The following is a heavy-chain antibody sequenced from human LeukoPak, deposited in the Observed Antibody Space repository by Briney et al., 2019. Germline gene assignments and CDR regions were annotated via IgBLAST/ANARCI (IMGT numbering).Heavy chain of an antibody. J-gene: IGHJ3*02. CDR3: ARYEVGSSWAQAFDM. CDR1: NDSIKDYY. Sequence: SETLSLTCTVSNDSIKDYYWNWIRQSPGEGLEWIGFISNGGSTNYNPSLKSRVTISKDTSKRQFSLKLSSVTAVDTAVYYCARYEVGSSWAQAFDMWGQGTMVTVSS. V-gene: IGHV4-59*01. D-gene: IGHD6-13*01. CDR2: ISNGGST.